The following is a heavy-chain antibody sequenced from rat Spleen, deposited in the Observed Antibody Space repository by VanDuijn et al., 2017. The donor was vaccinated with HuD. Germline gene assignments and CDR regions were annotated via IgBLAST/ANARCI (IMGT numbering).Heavy chain of an antibody. Sequence: EVQLVESGGGLVQPGRSMKLSCAASGFTFSDYYMAWVRQAPTKGLEWVATISYGGSNTYSRDSVKGRFTISRDNVKSILYLQMDSLRSEDTATYYCVSHGARISRFAYWGQGTLVTVSS. CDR1: GFTFSDYY. V-gene: IGHV5-25*01. J-gene: IGHJ3*01. CDR2: ISYGGSNT. D-gene: IGHD2-7*01. CDR3: VSHGARISRFAY.